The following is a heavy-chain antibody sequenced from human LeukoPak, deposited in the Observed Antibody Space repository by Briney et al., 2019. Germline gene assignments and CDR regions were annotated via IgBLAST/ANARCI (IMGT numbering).Heavy chain of an antibody. D-gene: IGHD1-26*01. V-gene: IGHV3-7*03. Sequence: GGSLRLSCAASGFTLSTYWMTWVRQAPGKGLEWVANIKQDGSEKYYVDSVKGRFTISRDNAKNSLYLQMNSLRAEDTAVYYCARDRALVDAWGQGTLVTVSS. J-gene: IGHJ5*02. CDR3: ARDRALVDA. CDR1: GFTLSTYW. CDR2: IKQDGSEK.